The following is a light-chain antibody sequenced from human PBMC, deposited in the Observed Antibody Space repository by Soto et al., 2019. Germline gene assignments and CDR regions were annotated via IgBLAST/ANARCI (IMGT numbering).Light chain of an antibody. CDR2: DVS. V-gene: IGLV2-14*01. CDR3: SSYKTSSTVVV. J-gene: IGLJ2*01. Sequence: QSVLTQPASVSGSPGQSITISCTGTSSDIGGYNYVSWYQQYPGKAPKLMIFDVSDRPSGVSNRFSGSKSGTTASLTISGLQAEDEADYYCSSYKTSSTVVVFGGGTKVTVL. CDR1: SSDIGGYNY.